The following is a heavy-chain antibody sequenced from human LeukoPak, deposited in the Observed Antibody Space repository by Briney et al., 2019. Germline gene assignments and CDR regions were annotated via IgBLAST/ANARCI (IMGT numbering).Heavy chain of an antibody. CDR2: IYTSGST. CDR1: GGSISSGSYY. V-gene: IGHV4-61*02. D-gene: IGHD6-13*01. Sequence: ASQTLSLTCTVSGGSISSGSYYWSWIRQPAGKGLEWIGRIYTSGSTNYNPSLKCRATISVNASKKQLSLQLSSVTAADTAVYYCARTNIGPAGSWFDPWGQGTLDTVSA. J-gene: IGHJ5*02. CDR3: ARTNIGPAGSWFDP.